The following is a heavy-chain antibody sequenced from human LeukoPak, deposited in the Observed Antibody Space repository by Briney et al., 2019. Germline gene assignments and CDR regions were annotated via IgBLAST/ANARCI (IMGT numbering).Heavy chain of an antibody. V-gene: IGHV3-23*01. CDR2: MSGGGETT. Sequence: GGSLRLSCAASGFTFSDYYMSWIRQAPGKGLEWASIMSGGGETTYYADSVRGRFTISRDNSKNTLYLQMNSLRAEDTAVYYCAKHGCTGTRCYINYWGQGTLVTVSS. J-gene: IGHJ4*02. CDR3: AKHGCTGTRCYINY. D-gene: IGHD2-2*02. CDR1: GFTFSDYY.